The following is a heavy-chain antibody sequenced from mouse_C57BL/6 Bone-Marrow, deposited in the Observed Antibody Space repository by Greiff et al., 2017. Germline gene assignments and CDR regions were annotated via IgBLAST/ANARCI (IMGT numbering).Heavy chain of an antibody. D-gene: IGHD3-3*01. J-gene: IGHJ2*01. CDR2: ISNGGGST. CDR3: ARRGLVDY. CDR1: GFTFSDYY. V-gene: IGHV5-12*01. Sequence: DVMLVESGGGLVQPGGSLKLSCAASGFTFSDYYMYWVRQTPEKRLEWVAYISNGGGSTYYPDTVKGRFTISRDNAKNTLYLQMSRLKSEDTAMYYCARRGLVDYWGQGTTLTVSS.